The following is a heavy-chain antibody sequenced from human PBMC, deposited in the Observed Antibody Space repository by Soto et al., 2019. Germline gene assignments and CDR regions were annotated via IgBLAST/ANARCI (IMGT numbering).Heavy chain of an antibody. CDR1: GYIFVNYG. V-gene: IGHV1-18*01. CDR2: ISPYTGNT. D-gene: IGHD3-16*01. Sequence: QVQLVQSGDEVKKPGASVKVSCKASGYIFVNYGIAWVRQAPGQGLEWMGWISPYTGNTHSATKVQGRLTMTTDTSTRPGYMDLGSLTSDETAVYYCVMVDNYVTPTPQDVWGQGTSVTVYS. CDR3: VMVDNYVTPTPQDV. J-gene: IGHJ6*02.